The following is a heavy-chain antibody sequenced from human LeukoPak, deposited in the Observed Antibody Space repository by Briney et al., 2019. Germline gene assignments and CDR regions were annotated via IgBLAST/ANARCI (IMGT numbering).Heavy chain of an antibody. CDR1: GYTFTSYG. Sequence: GASVKVSCKASGYTFTSYGISWVRQAPGQGLEWMGWISAYNGNTNYAQKLQGRVTMTTDTSTSTAYMELRSLRSDDTAVYYSARSRGGVAGRYYYYGMDVWGQGTTVTVSS. CDR2: ISAYNGNT. D-gene: IGHD6-19*01. J-gene: IGHJ6*02. CDR3: ARSRGGVAGRYYYYGMDV. V-gene: IGHV1-18*01.